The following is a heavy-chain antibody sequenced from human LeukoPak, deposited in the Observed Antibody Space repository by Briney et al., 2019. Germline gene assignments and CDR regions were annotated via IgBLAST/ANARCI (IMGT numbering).Heavy chain of an antibody. CDR2: INLKSGGT. D-gene: IGHD3-22*01. Sequence: ASVTVSCKASGYTFTGYYMHWVRQAPGQGLEWMGWINLKSGGTNYAQKFQARVTMTRETSISTAYMELSRLRSDDTAVYYCAREDSTGYSSLDYWGQGTLVTVSS. CDR3: AREDSTGYSSLDY. J-gene: IGHJ4*02. CDR1: GYTFTGYY. V-gene: IGHV1-2*02.